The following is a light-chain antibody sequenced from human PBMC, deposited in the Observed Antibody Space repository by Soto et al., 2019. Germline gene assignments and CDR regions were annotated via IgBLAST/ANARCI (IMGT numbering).Light chain of an antibody. Sequence: EIVFTQSPGTLSLSPGERATLSCRASQSVSSNYLAWYQQKPGQAPRLLIYGASSRATGIPDRFSGSGSGTDFTLTISRLEPEDFAVYYCQQVPMTFGGGTKVDIK. CDR2: GAS. V-gene: IGKV3-20*01. CDR3: QQVPMT. J-gene: IGKJ4*01. CDR1: QSVSSNY.